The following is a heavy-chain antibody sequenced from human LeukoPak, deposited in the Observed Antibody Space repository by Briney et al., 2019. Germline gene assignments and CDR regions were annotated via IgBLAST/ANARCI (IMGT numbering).Heavy chain of an antibody. CDR1: GGSISSSNW. Sequence: SGTLSLTCAVSGGSISSSNWWSWVRQPPGKGLEWIGEIYHSGSTNYNPSLKSRVTISVDKSKNQFSLKLSSVTAADTAVYYCASVYSEPDSLTYFDYWGQGTLVTVSS. J-gene: IGHJ4*02. D-gene: IGHD1-14*01. CDR2: IYHSGST. CDR3: ASVYSEPDSLTYFDY. V-gene: IGHV4-4*02.